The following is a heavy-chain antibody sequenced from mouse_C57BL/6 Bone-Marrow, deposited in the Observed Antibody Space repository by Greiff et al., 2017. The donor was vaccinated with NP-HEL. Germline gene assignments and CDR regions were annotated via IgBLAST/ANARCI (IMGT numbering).Heavy chain of an antibody. Sequence: VQLQQPGAELVRPGSSVKLSCKASGYTFTSYWMDWVKQRPGQGLEWIGNIYPSDSETHYNQKFKDKATLTVDKSSSTAYMQLSSLTSEDSAVYYCARLDGYYVYFDYGGQGTTLTVSA. CDR3: ARLDGYYVYFDY. D-gene: IGHD2-3*01. J-gene: IGHJ2*01. CDR1: GYTFTSYW. CDR2: IYPSDSET. V-gene: IGHV1-61*01.